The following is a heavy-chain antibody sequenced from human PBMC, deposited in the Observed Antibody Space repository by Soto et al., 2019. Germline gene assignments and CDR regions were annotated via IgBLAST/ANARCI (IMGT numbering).Heavy chain of an antibody. V-gene: IGHV4-59*01. CDR2: VYYSGSI. D-gene: IGHD3-22*01. J-gene: IGHJ4*02. CDR1: GGSISNYY. Sequence: SETLSLTCTVSGGSISNYYWRWIRKPPGKGLEWIGYVYYSGSINYNPSLQSRVTISADTTKNQFSLKLTSVTAADTAVYYCARSAYYYDYTGYYMHWGQGTLVTVSS. CDR3: ARSAYYYDYTGYYMH.